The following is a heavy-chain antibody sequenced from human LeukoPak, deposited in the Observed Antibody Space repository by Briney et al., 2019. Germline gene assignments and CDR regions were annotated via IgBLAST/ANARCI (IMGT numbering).Heavy chain of an antibody. J-gene: IGHJ1*01. CDR1: GGSISSSGYF. CDR3: ARLVSGAIAGWGVQH. V-gene: IGHV4-39*01. CDR2: IYYSGST. D-gene: IGHD6-13*01. Sequence: SETLSLTCTVSGGSISSSGYFWGWIRQPPGKGLEWIGSIYYSGSTYYNPSLESRVTISVDTSKNQFSLKLSSVTAADTAVYYCARLVSGAIAGWGVQHWGQGTLVIVSS.